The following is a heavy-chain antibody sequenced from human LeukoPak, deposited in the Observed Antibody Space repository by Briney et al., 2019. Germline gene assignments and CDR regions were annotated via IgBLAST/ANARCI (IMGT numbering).Heavy chain of an antibody. CDR3: AREALGYYHYYMDV. D-gene: IGHD7-27*01. J-gene: IGHJ6*03. Sequence: GGSLRLSCAASEFSVGSNYMTWVRQAPGKGLERVSVIYSGGFTNYADSVKGRFTISRDNSKNTLYLQMNSLRAEDTAVYYCAREALGYYHYYMDVWGKGTTVTISS. V-gene: IGHV3-66*01. CDR2: IYSGGFT. CDR1: EFSVGSNY.